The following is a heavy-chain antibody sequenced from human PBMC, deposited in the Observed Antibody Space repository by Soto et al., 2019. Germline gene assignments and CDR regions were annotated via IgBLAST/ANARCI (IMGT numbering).Heavy chain of an antibody. CDR2: ITGSGDYT. J-gene: IGHJ4*02. V-gene: IGHV3-23*01. CDR1: GFTFSNYA. D-gene: IGHD3-22*01. Sequence: EVQLLESGGGLVQPGGSLRLSCAASGFTFSNYAMSWVRQAPGKGLEWVSSITGSGDYTYYADSVKGRFTISRDNSKNKLYLQMNSLRAEDTAVYYCAKARYYDSTGYLYYFDYWGQGTLVTVSS. CDR3: AKARYYDSTGYLYYFDY.